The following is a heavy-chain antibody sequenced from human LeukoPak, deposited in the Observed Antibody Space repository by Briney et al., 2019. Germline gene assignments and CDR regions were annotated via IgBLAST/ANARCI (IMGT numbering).Heavy chain of an antibody. D-gene: IGHD2-15*01. CDR1: GFTFSSYA. J-gene: IGHJ4*02. Sequence: GGSLRLSCAASGFTFSSYAMSWVRQAPGKGLDWVSTISGSGGSPHYADSVKGRFTISRDNSKNTLYLQMNGLRAEDTAVYYCARAGYCSGGSCYGSDYWGQGTLVSVSS. CDR2: ISGSGGSP. CDR3: ARAGYCSGGSCYGSDY. V-gene: IGHV3-23*01.